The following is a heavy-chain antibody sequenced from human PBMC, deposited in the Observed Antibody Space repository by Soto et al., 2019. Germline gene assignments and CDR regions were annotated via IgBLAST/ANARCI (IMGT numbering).Heavy chain of an antibody. CDR1: GGSISSYY. CDR3: ATLPPRIVVSLLPIPT. Sequence: PSETLSLTCTVSGGSISSYYWSWIRKPPGKGLEWIGYIYYSGSTNYNPSLKSRVTISVDTSKNQFSLKLSSVTAADTAVYYCATLPPRIVVSLLPIPTWGQGILVTVSS. V-gene: IGHV4-59*01. CDR2: IYYSGST. J-gene: IGHJ5*02. D-gene: IGHD2-21*01.